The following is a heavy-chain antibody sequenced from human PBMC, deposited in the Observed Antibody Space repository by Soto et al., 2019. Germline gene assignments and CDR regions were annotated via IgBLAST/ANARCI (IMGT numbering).Heavy chain of an antibody. V-gene: IGHV1-18*01. D-gene: IGHD2-8*01. CDR3: ARDHEYCTNGVCYKRILDY. CDR1: GYTFTSYG. CDR2: ISAYNGNT. Sequence: GASVKVSCKASGYTFTSYGISWVRQAPGQGAERMGWISAYNGNTNYAQKLQGRVTMTTDTSTSTAYMELRSLRSDDTAVYYCARDHEYCTNGVCYKRILDYWGQGTLVTVSS. J-gene: IGHJ4*02.